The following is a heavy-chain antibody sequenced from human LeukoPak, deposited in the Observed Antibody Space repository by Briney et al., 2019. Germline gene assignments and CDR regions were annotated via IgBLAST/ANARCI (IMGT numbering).Heavy chain of an antibody. Sequence: SETLSLTCTVSGGSISSGGYYWSWIRQHPGKGLEWIGYIYYSGSTYYNPSLKSRVTISVDTSKNQFPLKLSSVTAADTAVYYCAREDCTNGVCYGLGFDYWGQGTLVTVSS. CDR1: GGSISSGGYY. CDR2: IYYSGST. V-gene: IGHV4-31*03. CDR3: AREDCTNGVCYGLGFDY. D-gene: IGHD2-8*01. J-gene: IGHJ4*02.